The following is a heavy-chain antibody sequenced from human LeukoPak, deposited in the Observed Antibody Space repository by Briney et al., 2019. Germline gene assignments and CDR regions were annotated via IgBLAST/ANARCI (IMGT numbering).Heavy chain of an antibody. CDR2: IYDSGST. CDR1: GGSISRYY. V-gene: IGHV4-59*01. CDR3: ARFRYDSSGYYFDY. D-gene: IGHD3-22*01. Sequence: SETLSLTCTVSGGSISRYYWSWIRQAPGKGLELIGYIYDSGSTNYNPSLKSRVTISVDASKNQFSLKLSSVTAADTAVYYCARFRYDSSGYYFDYWGQGTLVTVSS. J-gene: IGHJ4*02.